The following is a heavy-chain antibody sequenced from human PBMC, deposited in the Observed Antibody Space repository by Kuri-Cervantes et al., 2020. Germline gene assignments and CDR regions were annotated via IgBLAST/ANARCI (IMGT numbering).Heavy chain of an antibody. Sequence: SGPTLVKPTQTLTLTCTFSGFSLSTSGVGVGWIRQPPGKALEWLALIYWNDDKRYSPSLKSRLTITKDTSKNQVVLTMTNMDPVDTATYYCAHEWVLRYFDTSGTRGWFDPWGQGTLVTVSS. CDR3: AHEWVLRYFDTSGTRGWFDP. V-gene: IGHV2-5*01. CDR1: GFSLSTSGVG. CDR2: IYWNDDK. J-gene: IGHJ5*02. D-gene: IGHD3-9*01.